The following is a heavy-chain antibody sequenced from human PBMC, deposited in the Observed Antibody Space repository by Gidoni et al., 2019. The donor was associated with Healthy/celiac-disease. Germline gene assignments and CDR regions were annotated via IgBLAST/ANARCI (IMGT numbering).Heavy chain of an antibody. J-gene: IGHJ4*02. D-gene: IGHD1-26*01. Sequence: EVQLVESGGGLVQPGRSLRLSCAASGFPFDDYAMHWVRQAPGKGLEWVSGISWNSGSRGYADSVKGRFTISRDNAKNSLYLQMNSLRAEDTALYYCAKATPALSGSYPSPIDYWGQGTLVTVSS. CDR1: GFPFDDYA. CDR2: ISWNSGSR. V-gene: IGHV3-9*01. CDR3: AKATPALSGSYPSPIDY.